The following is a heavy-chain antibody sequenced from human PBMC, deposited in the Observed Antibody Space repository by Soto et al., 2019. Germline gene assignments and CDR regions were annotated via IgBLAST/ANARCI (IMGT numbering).Heavy chain of an antibody. CDR3: VKIGYDVLTAYRDMAHFEI. D-gene: IGHD3-9*01. V-gene: IGHV4-4*02. J-gene: IGHJ4*02. CDR1: GFSITNKSW. Sequence: SETLSLTCSVSGFSITNKSWWRWVRQSPGKGREWIGEIYHSGTTNYNPSRKSRVTLSVDQAKNQFSLNLTPVTAADTATYYCVKIGYDVLTAYRDMAHFEIWGQGTRVSVS. CDR2: IYHSGTT.